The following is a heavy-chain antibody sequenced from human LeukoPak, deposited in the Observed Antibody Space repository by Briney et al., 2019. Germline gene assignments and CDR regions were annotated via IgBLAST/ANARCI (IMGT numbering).Heavy chain of an antibody. D-gene: IGHD3-22*01. Sequence: SETLSLTCAVYGGSFSGYYWSWIRQPPGKGLEWIGEINHSGSTNYSPSLKSRVTISVDTSKNQFSLKLSSVTAADTAVYYCARHYYDSSGYYPSAFDIWGQGTMVTVSS. J-gene: IGHJ3*02. V-gene: IGHV4-34*01. CDR1: GGSFSGYY. CDR2: INHSGST. CDR3: ARHYYDSSGYYPSAFDI.